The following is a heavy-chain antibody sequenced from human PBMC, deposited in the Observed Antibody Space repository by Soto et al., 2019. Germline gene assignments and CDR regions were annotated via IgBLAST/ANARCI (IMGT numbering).Heavy chain of an antibody. V-gene: IGHV3-21*01. CDR2: ISSSSSYI. CDR1: GFTFSSYS. Sequence: EVQLVESGGGLVKPGGSLRLSCAASGFTFSSYSMNWVRQAPGKGLEWVSSISSSSSYIYYADSVKGRFTISRDNAENSLYLQMNSLRAEDTAVYYCARDRVWFGEISNVGRTDFDLWGRGTLVTVSS. J-gene: IGHJ2*01. D-gene: IGHD3-10*01. CDR3: ARDRVWFGEISNVGRTDFDL.